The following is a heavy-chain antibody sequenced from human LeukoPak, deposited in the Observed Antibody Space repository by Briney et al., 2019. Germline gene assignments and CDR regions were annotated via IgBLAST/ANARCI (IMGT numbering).Heavy chain of an antibody. CDR3: ARDLKGPVNDVFDM. CDR1: GFTFKTYW. Sequence: GGSLRLSCAASGFTFKTYWMHWVRQPPGKGVVWVSSSNSDGSSTSYADSVRGRFTISRDNAKNTLYLQMNSLRAEDTAVYYCARDLKGPVNDVFDMWGQGTMVTVSS. D-gene: IGHD4-23*01. J-gene: IGHJ3*02. CDR2: SNSDGSST. V-gene: IGHV3-74*01.